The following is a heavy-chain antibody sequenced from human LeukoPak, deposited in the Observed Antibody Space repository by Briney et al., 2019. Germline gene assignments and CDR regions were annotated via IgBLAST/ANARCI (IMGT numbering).Heavy chain of an antibody. D-gene: IGHD2-2*01. V-gene: IGHV1-69*01. CDR2: IIPIFGTA. Sequence: SVSVSCKASGGTFSSYAISWVRQAPGQGLEWMGGIIPIFGTANYAQKFQGRVTITADESTSTAYMELSSLRSEDTAVYYCARPRYCSSTSCYYYFDYWGQGTLVTVSS. CDR1: GGTFSSYA. CDR3: ARPRYCSSTSCYYYFDY. J-gene: IGHJ4*02.